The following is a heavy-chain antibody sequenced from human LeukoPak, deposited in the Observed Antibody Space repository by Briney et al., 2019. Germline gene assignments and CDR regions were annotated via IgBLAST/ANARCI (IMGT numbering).Heavy chain of an antibody. CDR3: ARDTAQSLSLYGVVDF. CDR2: ISYDGSTR. J-gene: IGHJ4*02. CDR1: GFSFNINA. D-gene: IGHD3-10*01. V-gene: IGHV3-30-3*01. Sequence: GGSLRLSCAASGFSFNINAMHWVRQAPGKGLEWLAAISYDGSTRKYADSVKGRFTISRDNSKKTLSLQMNSLRGEDTAVYYCARDTAQSLSLYGVVDFWGQGTLVTVSS.